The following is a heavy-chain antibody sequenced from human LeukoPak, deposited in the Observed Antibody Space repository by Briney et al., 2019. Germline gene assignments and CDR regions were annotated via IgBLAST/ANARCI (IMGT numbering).Heavy chain of an antibody. Sequence: SETLSLTCAVYGGSFSGYYWSWIRQPPGKGLEWIGEINHSGSTNYNPSLKSRVTISVDTSKNQFSLKLSSVTAADTAVYYCARGTKRSGSYLKKNWFDPWGQGTLVTVSS. D-gene: IGHD1-26*01. CDR2: INHSGST. CDR3: ARGTKRSGSYLKKNWFDP. J-gene: IGHJ5*02. CDR1: GGSFSGYY. V-gene: IGHV4-34*01.